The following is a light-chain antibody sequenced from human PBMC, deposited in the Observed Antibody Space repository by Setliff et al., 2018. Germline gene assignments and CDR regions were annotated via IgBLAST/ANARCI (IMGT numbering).Light chain of an antibody. J-gene: IGKJ1*01. Sequence: DIVMTQSPDSLAVSLGERATINCKSSQSVLYSSNNKNYLAWYQQKPGQPPKLLIYWASTRESGVPDRFSGSGSGTDFTLTISNLQAEDVAVYYCQQYYSTPTFGQGTKV. CDR3: QQYYSTPT. CDR1: QSVLYSSNNKNY. V-gene: IGKV4-1*01. CDR2: WAS.